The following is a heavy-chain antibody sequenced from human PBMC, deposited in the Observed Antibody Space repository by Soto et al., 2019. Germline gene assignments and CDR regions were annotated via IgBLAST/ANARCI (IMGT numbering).Heavy chain of an antibody. CDR2: IHYSGNT. D-gene: IGHD2-2*01. V-gene: IGHV4-39*01. Sequence: QLYLQQSGPGLVKPSETLSLTCSVSGGSITSDSYYWGWVRQPTGMGLEWIGNIHYSGNTHSDPSLKSRLSLSVDTAKSQFSLSLSSVTAADTAVYYCVCSLGPTTGIDYWGQGILVTVSS. CDR1: GGSITSDSYY. CDR3: VCSLGPTTGIDY. J-gene: IGHJ4*02.